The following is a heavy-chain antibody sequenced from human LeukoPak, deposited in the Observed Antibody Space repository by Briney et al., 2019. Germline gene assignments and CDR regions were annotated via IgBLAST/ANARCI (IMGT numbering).Heavy chain of an antibody. D-gene: IGHD3-3*01. V-gene: IGHV3-66*02. CDR2: IYSGGST. J-gene: IGHJ4*02. CDR1: GFTVSSNY. CDR3: ARAEAITIFLDLGH. Sequence: GGSLRLSCAASGFTVSSNYMSWVRQAPGKGLEWVSVIYSGGSTYYADSVEGRFTISRDNSKNTLYLQMNSLRAEDTAVYYCARAEAITIFLDLGHWGQGTLVTVSS.